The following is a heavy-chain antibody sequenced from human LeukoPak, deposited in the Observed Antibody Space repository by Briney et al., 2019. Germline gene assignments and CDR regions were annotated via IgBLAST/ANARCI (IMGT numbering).Heavy chain of an antibody. J-gene: IGHJ4*02. CDR2: INWNGGTA. V-gene: IGHV3-20*04. Sequence: GGSLRLSCAASGFTFNDYGLSWVRQAPGKGLEWVSGINWNGGTAGYVDSVRGRFTISRDNAKNSLYLQMNSLRAEDTALYYCAKDISGKYGVDYWGQGTLVTVSS. CDR1: GFTFNDYG. D-gene: IGHD2-2*01. CDR3: AKDISGKYGVDY.